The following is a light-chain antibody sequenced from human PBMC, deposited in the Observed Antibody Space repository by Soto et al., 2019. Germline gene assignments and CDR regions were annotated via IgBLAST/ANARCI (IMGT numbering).Light chain of an antibody. CDR3: AAWDDSLNGPV. CDR1: SSNIGTNT. V-gene: IGLV1-44*01. Sequence: QPVLTQPPSASGTPGQRVTISCSGSSSNIGTNTVNWYQQLPGSAPKLLIFGNDQRPSGVPDRFSGSKSDTSASLAIGGLQSEDEADYSCAAWDDSLNGPVFGGGTKLTVL. J-gene: IGLJ2*01. CDR2: GND.